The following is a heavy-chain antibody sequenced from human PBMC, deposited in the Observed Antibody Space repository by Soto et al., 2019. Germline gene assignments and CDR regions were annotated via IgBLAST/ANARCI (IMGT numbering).Heavy chain of an antibody. CDR1: GFTFDGYA. D-gene: IGHD6-19*01. CDR3: AKDMKAGAGTRGGFDY. J-gene: IGHJ4*02. CDR2: IKWNSGSI. V-gene: IGHV3-9*01. Sequence: GGSLRLSCAASGFTFDGYAMHWVRQAPGKGLEWVSGIKWNSGSIGYADSVKGRFTISRDNAKNSLYLQMNSLRAEDTALYYCAKDMKAGAGTRGGFDYWGQGTLVTVSS.